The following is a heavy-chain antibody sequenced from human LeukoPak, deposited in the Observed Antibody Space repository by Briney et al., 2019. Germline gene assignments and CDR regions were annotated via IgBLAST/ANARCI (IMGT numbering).Heavy chain of an antibody. V-gene: IGHV1-69*13. CDR3: ARGPRVRGYYYNPIDY. Sequence: SVKVSCKASGGTFSIYAISWVRQAPGQGLEWMGGIIPIFGTANYAQKFQGRVTITADESTSTAYMELSSLRSEDTAVYYCARGPRVRGYYYNPIDYWGQGTLVTISS. D-gene: IGHD3-22*01. J-gene: IGHJ4*02. CDR2: IIPIFGTA. CDR1: GGTFSIYA.